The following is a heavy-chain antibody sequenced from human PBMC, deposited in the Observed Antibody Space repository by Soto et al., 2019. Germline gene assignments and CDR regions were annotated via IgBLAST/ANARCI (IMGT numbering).Heavy chain of an antibody. CDR3: TTVTTVTTGPYYYYVMAV. CDR1: GDSVSSNSAA. CDR2: TYYRSTRWYN. V-gene: IGHV6-1*01. D-gene: IGHD4-17*01. J-gene: IGHJ6*02. Sequence: SQTLSLTCAISGDSVSSNSAAWNWIRQSPSRGLEWLGRTYYRSTRWYNDYAVSVKSRITVNPDTSKNQFSLHLNSVTPEDTAVYYCTTVTTVTTGPYYYYVMAVWGQGTTVTVSS.